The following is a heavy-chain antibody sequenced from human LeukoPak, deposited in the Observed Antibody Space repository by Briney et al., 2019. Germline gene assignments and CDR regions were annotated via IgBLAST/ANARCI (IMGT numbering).Heavy chain of an antibody. CDR2: INSDASST. D-gene: IGHD2-8*01. V-gene: IGHV3-74*01. CDR3: ARVQGHPPNGLDV. CDR1: GFTFSSYW. Sequence: GGSLRLSCAASGFTFSSYWMHWVRRAPGKGLVWVSRINSDASSTSYADSVKGRFTISRDNAKNTLYLQMNSLRAEDTAVYYCARVQGHPPNGLDVWGQGTMVTVSS. J-gene: IGHJ3*01.